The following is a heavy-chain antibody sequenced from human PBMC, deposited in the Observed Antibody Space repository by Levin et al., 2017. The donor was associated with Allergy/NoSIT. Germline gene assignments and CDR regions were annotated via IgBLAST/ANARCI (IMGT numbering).Heavy chain of an antibody. CDR1: GFTFDNYA. Sequence: GESLKISCAASGFTFDNYAMHWVRQAPGKGLEWVAVISYDGTNKFFVDSVRGRFTISRDNSKNTLYLQMNSLRPEDTAVFYCAKSAGMVRGVIDYWGQGTLVTVSS. CDR2: ISYDGTNK. CDR3: AKSAGMVRGVIDY. D-gene: IGHD3-10*01. J-gene: IGHJ4*02. V-gene: IGHV3-30*18.